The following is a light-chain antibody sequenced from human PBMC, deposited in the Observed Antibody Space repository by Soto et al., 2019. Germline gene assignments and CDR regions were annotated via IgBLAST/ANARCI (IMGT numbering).Light chain of an antibody. CDR1: SSDVGDYNY. Sequence: QSALTQPASVSGSPGQSITISCTGTSSDVGDYNYVSWYQQHPGKAPKLMIYDVSNRPSGVSNRFSGSKSGNTASLTISGLQAEDEADYYCSSYTRSSALYVVFGGGTKLTV. CDR2: DVS. V-gene: IGLV2-14*01. CDR3: SSYTRSSALYVV. J-gene: IGLJ2*01.